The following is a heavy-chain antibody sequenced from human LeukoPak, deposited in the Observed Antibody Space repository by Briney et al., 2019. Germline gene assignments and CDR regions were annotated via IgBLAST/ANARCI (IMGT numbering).Heavy chain of an antibody. CDR2: IYYSGST. CDR1: GGSISSGDYY. CDR3: ARDLRIVVPAAAYYYYGMDV. Sequence: SETLSLTCTVSGGSISSGDYYWSWIRQPPGKGLEWIGYIYYSGSTYYNPSLKSRVTISVDTSKNQFSLKLSSVTAADTAVYYCARDLRIVVPAAAYYYYGMDVWGQGTTVTVSS. J-gene: IGHJ6*02. V-gene: IGHV4-30-4*08. D-gene: IGHD2-2*01.